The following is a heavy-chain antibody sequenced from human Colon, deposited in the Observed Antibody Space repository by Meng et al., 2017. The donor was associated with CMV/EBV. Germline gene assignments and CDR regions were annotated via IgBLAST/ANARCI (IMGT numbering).Heavy chain of an antibody. CDR3: AKEKEFDGSGYHPYYFDY. Sequence: ASVKVSCKAAGYTFLNHGISWVRQAPGQGLEWMGWINTYNGKTIYAEKFQGRVTMTTDTSTSTVYMELRSLRSDDTAIYYCAKEKEFDGSGYHPYYFDYWGQGTLVTVSS. J-gene: IGHJ4*02. CDR1: GYTFLNHG. D-gene: IGHD3-22*01. CDR2: INTYNGKT. V-gene: IGHV1-18*04.